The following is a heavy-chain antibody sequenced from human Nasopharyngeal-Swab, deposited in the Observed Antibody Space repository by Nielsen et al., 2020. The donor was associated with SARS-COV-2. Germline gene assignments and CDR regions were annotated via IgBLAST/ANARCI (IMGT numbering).Heavy chain of an antibody. V-gene: IGHV3-30*09. Sequence: GGSLRLSCAASGFTFRSYAMHWVRQAPGKGLEWVAVISYDGSNKYYADSVKGRFAISRDNSKNTLYLQMNSLRAEDTAVYYCARGGLLELGFYWYFDLWGRGTLVTVSS. CDR3: ARGGLLELGFYWYFDL. D-gene: IGHD2-21*02. J-gene: IGHJ2*01. CDR2: ISYDGSNK. CDR1: GFTFRSYA.